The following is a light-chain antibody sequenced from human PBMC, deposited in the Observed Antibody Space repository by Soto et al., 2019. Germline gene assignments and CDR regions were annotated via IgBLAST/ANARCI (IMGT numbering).Light chain of an antibody. Sequence: TVLTQSPGTLSLSPGERATLSCGASQSVSSSYLAWYQQKPGQAPRLLIYDASNRATGIPARFSGSGSGTDFTLTFSSLEPEDFAVYYCQQRSNWPWTFGQGTKVDIK. CDR3: QQRSNWPWT. J-gene: IGKJ1*01. V-gene: IGKV3D-20*02. CDR1: QSVSSSY. CDR2: DAS.